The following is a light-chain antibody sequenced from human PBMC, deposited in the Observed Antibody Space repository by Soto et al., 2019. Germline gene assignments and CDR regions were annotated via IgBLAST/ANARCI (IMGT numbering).Light chain of an antibody. CDR2: AAS. V-gene: IGKV3-20*01. J-gene: IGKJ1*01. Sequence: EIVLTQSPGTLSLSPGERATLSCRASQSISSAYLAWYQHKPGQPPTLLIYAASSRVTGIPDRFSGSGSGTDVTLPISRLLPEDFAVYYCQQYDSSSPWTFGQGTKVEIK. CDR1: QSISSAY. CDR3: QQYDSSSPWT.